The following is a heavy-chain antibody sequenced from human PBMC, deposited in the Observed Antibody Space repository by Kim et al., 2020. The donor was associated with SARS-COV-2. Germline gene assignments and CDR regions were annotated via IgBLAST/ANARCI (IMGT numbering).Heavy chain of an antibody. Sequence: SLKSRVTRSVDTSKNQFSLKLSSVTAADTAVYYCARDGRGTSLELGWFDPWGQGTLVTVSS. D-gene: IGHD2-2*01. CDR3: ARDGRGTSLELGWFDP. V-gene: IGHV4-31*02. J-gene: IGHJ5*02.